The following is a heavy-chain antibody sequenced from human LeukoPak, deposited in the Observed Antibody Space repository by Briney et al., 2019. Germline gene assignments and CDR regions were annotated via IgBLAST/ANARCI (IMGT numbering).Heavy chain of an antibody. J-gene: IGHJ4*02. D-gene: IGHD2-15*01. CDR3: AKDRVVVVAAPDY. CDR1: VFTFSSYA. V-gene: IGHV3-23*01. Sequence: GGSLRLSCAASVFTFSSYAMSWVRQAPGKGLEWVSAISGSGGSTYYADSVKGRFTISRDNSKNTLYLQMNSLRAEDTAVYYCAKDRVVVVAAPDYWGQGTLVTVSS. CDR2: ISGSGGST.